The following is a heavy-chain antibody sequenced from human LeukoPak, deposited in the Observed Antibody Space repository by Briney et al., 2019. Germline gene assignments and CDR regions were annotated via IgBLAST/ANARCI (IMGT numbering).Heavy chain of an antibody. CDR2: INPNSGGT. CDR3: ARDKDFWSGSDAFDI. V-gene: IGHV1-2*02. J-gene: IGHJ3*02. Sequence: ASVKVSCKASGYTFTGYYMHWVRQAPGQGLEWMGWINPNSGGTNYAQKFQGRVTMTRDTSISTAYRELSRLRSDDTAVYYCARDKDFWSGSDAFDIWGQGTMVTVSS. D-gene: IGHD3-3*01. CDR1: GYTFTGYY.